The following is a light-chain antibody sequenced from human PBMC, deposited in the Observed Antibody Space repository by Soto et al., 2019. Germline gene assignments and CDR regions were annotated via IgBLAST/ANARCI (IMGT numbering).Light chain of an antibody. Sequence: AIQMTQSPSSLSASVGDRVTITCRASQDIRDDLGWYQHKPGKAPKLLIYAAASLQRGVPSRFSGSGSGTDFTLTISSLQPEDFATYYCLQDYTYPFTFGRGTKVDIQ. V-gene: IGKV1-6*01. CDR1: QDIRDD. J-gene: IGKJ3*01. CDR3: LQDYTYPFT. CDR2: AAA.